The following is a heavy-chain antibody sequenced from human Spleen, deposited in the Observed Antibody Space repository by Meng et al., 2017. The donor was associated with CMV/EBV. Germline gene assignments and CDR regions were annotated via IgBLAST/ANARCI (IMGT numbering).Heavy chain of an antibody. CDR2: IKQDGSEN. CDR3: ARGRHYPDY. J-gene: IGHJ4*02. D-gene: IGHD1-26*01. Sequence: GESLKISFAASGFTFSTYWMSWVRQAPGKGLEWVANIKQDGSENYYVDSVKGRFTVSRDNAKNSLYLQMIGLRAEDTAVYYCARGRHYPDYWGQGTLVTVSS. V-gene: IGHV3-7*01. CDR1: GFTFSTYW.